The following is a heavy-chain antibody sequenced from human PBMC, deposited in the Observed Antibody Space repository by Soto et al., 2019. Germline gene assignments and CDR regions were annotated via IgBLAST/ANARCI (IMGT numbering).Heavy chain of an antibody. D-gene: IGHD3-10*01. Sequence: QVQLRESGPGLLKPAEPLSLTCSVSGGSISGYFWSWIRQPPGKGLEWIGFIYDSGKTNYNPSLKSRVTIAVDTSKNQFSLKLNSVTAADTAVYYCASGYSFGSGSFSYVDFWGREPWSPSPQ. CDR3: ASGYSFGSGSFSYVDF. CDR2: IYDSGKT. J-gene: IGHJ4*02. CDR1: GGSISGYF. V-gene: IGHV4-59*01.